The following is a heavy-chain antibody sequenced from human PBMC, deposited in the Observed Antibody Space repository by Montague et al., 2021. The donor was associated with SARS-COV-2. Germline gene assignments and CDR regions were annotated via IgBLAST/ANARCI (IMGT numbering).Heavy chain of an antibody. V-gene: IGHV4-4*02. CDR1: GGSISSREW. D-gene: IGHD3-3*01. CDR2: IHQSESGXT. CDR3: GGTWVYFSPVDV. J-gene: IGHJ6*02. Sequence: SETLSLTCALSGGSISSREWWSWVRHPPWKGLEWIGEIHQSESGXTNXKPSLKSRVTISIDQSKNYFSLNPTSMTAADTAVYYCGGTWVYFSPVDVWGQGTTVIVSS.